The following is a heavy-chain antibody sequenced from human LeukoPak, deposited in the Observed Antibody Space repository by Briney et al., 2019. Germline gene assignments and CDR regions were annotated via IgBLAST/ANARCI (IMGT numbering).Heavy chain of an antibody. V-gene: IGHV4-39*01. Sequence: SETLSLTCTVSGGSISNTSYYWGWIRQPPGKGLEWIGSMYYSGGTYYNPSLKSRVTISVDTSKNHFSLKLSSMTAADTAVYYCARHEGGYYPLPDNAWGQGTLVTVSS. CDR3: ARHEGGYYPLPDNA. CDR1: GGSISNTSYY. J-gene: IGHJ4*02. CDR2: MYYSGGT. D-gene: IGHD3-22*01.